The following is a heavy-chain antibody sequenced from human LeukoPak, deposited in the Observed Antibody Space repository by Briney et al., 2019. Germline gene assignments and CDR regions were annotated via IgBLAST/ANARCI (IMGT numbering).Heavy chain of an antibody. V-gene: IGHV3-11*05. CDR2: ISSSSSYT. CDR3: AGDLITMVRGAPNAFDI. D-gene: IGHD3-10*01. J-gene: IGHJ3*02. CDR1: GFTFSDYY. Sequence: GGSLRLSCAASGFTFSDYYMSWIRQAPGKGLEWVSYISSSSSYTNYAGSVKGRFTISRDNAKNSLYLQMNSLRAEDTAVYYCAGDLITMVRGAPNAFDIWGQGTMVTVSS.